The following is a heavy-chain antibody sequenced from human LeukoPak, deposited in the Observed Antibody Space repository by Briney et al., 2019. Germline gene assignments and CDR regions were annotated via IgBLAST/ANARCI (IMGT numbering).Heavy chain of an antibody. J-gene: IGHJ4*02. CDR3: ARGGPFYFDNSGYYYY. V-gene: IGHV1-2*02. Sequence: GASVKVSCKASGYTFTSYYMHWVRQAPGQGLQWMGWININSGDTNYAQKFRGRVTMTRDTSINTAYVELTRLTSDDAAVYYCARGGPFYFDNSGYYYYWGQGTLVSVSS. CDR2: ININSGDT. D-gene: IGHD3-22*01. CDR1: GYTFTSYY.